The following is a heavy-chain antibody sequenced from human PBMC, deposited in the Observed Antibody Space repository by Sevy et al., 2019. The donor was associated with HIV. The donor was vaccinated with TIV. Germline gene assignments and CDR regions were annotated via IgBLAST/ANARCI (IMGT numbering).Heavy chain of an antibody. Sequence: GESLKISCKGSGYTFSNYWIGWVRQMPGKGLEWMGVIYPGDSVTRYGPSFQGQVTMSADKSTSTAYLQWSSLKTSDTAIYYCARYPIVVVPAAQYYFDYWGQGTLVTVSS. D-gene: IGHD2-2*01. J-gene: IGHJ4*02. CDR2: IYPGDSVT. CDR3: ARYPIVVVPAAQYYFDY. V-gene: IGHV5-51*01. CDR1: GYTFSNYW.